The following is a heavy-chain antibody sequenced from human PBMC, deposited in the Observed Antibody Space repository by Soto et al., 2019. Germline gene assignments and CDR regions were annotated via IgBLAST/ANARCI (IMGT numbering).Heavy chain of an antibody. CDR3: AKDMGKSYSSSSAEYFQH. V-gene: IGHV3-23*01. CDR2: ISGSGGST. Sequence: GGSLRLSCAASGFTFSSYAMSWVRQAPGKGLEWVSAISGSGGSTYYADSVKGRFTISRDNSKNTLYLQMNSLRAEDTAVYYCAKDMGKSYSSSSAEYFQHWGQGTLVTVSS. J-gene: IGHJ1*01. D-gene: IGHD6-6*01. CDR1: GFTFSSYA.